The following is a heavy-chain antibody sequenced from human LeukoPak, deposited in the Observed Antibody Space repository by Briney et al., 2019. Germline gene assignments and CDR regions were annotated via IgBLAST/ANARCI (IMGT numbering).Heavy chain of an antibody. V-gene: IGHV4-39*01. J-gene: IGHJ4*02. Sequence: SETLSLTCSVSGGSISSSSSYWGWIRQPPGKGLEWIGSIYYSGSSFDNPALKSRVTISVDTSKNQFSLKLSSVTAADTAVYYCARQTGSGLFILPGGQGTLVTVSS. CDR3: ARQTGSGLFILP. CDR1: GGSISSSSSY. CDR2: IYYSGSS. D-gene: IGHD3/OR15-3a*01.